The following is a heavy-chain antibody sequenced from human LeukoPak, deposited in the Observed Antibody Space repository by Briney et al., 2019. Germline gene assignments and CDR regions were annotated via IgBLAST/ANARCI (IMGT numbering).Heavy chain of an antibody. V-gene: IGHV4-4*07. CDR1: GGSISSYY. Sequence: SETLSLTCTVSGGSISSYYWSWIRQPAGKGLEWIGRIYSSGSTTYNPSLKSQVSMSVDTSKNQFSLKLTSVTAADTAVYYCARGHGETYATIWFDPWGQGTLVTVSS. D-gene: IGHD4-17*01. CDR3: ARGHGETYATIWFDP. J-gene: IGHJ5*02. CDR2: IYSSGST.